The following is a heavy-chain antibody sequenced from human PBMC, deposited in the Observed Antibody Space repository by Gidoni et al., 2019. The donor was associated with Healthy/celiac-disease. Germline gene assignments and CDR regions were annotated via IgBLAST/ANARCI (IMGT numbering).Heavy chain of an antibody. CDR3: ARDPYITIFGVVTYTFDY. J-gene: IGHJ4*02. CDR1: GFTFSSYG. D-gene: IGHD3-3*01. Sequence: QVQLVESGGGVVQPGRSLRLSCAASGFTFSSYGMHWVRQAPGKGLEWVAVIWYDGSNKYYADSVKGRFTISRDNSKNTLYLQMNSLRAEDTAVYYCARDPYITIFGVVTYTFDYWGQGTLVTVSS. CDR2: IWYDGSNK. V-gene: IGHV3-33*01.